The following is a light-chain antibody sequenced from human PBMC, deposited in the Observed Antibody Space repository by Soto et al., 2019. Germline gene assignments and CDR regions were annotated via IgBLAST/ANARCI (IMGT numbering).Light chain of an antibody. J-gene: IGKJ1*01. Sequence: ETVFAQSPGTLSLSPGERATLSCRASQSVSSSYLAWYQQKPGQAPRLLIYGASSRATGIPDRFSGSGSGTDFTLTISRLEPEDFAVYYCQQYGRTFGQGTKVDIK. CDR2: GAS. CDR3: QQYGRT. CDR1: QSVSSSY. V-gene: IGKV3-20*01.